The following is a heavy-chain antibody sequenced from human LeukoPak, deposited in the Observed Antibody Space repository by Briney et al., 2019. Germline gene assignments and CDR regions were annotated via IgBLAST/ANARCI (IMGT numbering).Heavy chain of an antibody. V-gene: IGHV4-34*01. CDR2: INHSGST. Sequence: PSETLSLTCAVYGGSFSGYYWSWIRQPPGKGLEGIGEINHSGSTNYNPSLKSRVTISVDTSKNQFSLKLSSVTAADTAVYYCARGPTGYCSGGSCYSIPEIFDYWGQGTLVTVSS. D-gene: IGHD2-15*01. CDR1: GGSFSGYY. J-gene: IGHJ4*02. CDR3: ARGPTGYCSGGSCYSIPEIFDY.